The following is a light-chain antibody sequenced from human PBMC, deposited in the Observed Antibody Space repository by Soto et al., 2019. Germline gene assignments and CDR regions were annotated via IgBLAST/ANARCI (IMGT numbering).Light chain of an antibody. V-gene: IGKV3-15*01. CDR2: GAS. J-gene: IGKJ1*01. Sequence: EIVLTQSPGTLSLSPGERATLSCWASQSVSSNLAWYQQKPGQAPRLLIYGASTRATGIPARFSGSGSGTEFTLTISSLQSEDFAVYYCQQYNNWPRTFGQGTKVDI. CDR1: QSVSSN. CDR3: QQYNNWPRT.